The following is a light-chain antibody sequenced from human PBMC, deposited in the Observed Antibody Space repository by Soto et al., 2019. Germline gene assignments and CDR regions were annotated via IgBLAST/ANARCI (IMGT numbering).Light chain of an antibody. Sequence: EIVLTQSPGTLSLSPGERATLSCRASQSVSSSYLAWYQQKPGQAPRLLIYGASGPLAYRFSGSGSGTDFTLTISRLEPEDFAVYYCQQYGSSLFTFGPGTKVDIK. CDR1: QSVSSSY. CDR2: GAS. V-gene: IGKV3-20*01. CDR3: QQYGSSLFT. J-gene: IGKJ3*01.